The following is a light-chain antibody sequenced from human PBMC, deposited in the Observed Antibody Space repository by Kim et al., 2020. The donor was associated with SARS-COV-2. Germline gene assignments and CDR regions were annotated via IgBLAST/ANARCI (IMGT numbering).Light chain of an antibody. CDR2: KDS. CDR3: YSAADNNRV. CDR1: VLAKKY. V-gene: IGLV3-27*01. J-gene: IGLJ2*01. Sequence: SYELTQPSSVSVSPGQTAWITCSGDVLAKKYARWFQQKPGQAPVLVIYKDSERPSGIPERFSGSSSGTTVTLTISGAQVEDEADCYCYSAADNNRVFGGGTQLTVL.